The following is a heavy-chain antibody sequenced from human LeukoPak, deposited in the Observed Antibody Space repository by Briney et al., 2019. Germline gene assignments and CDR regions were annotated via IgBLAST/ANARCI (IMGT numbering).Heavy chain of an antibody. J-gene: IGHJ6*02. Sequence: GGSLRLSCAASGFTFSSYEMNWVRQAPGKGLEWVSYISSSGSTIYYADSVKGRFTISRDNAKNSLYLQMNSLRAEDTAVYYCARDYRSSTSCYSPGMDVWGQGTTVTVSS. D-gene: IGHD2-2*02. CDR3: ARDYRSSTSCYSPGMDV. CDR2: ISSSGSTI. V-gene: IGHV3-48*03. CDR1: GFTFSSYE.